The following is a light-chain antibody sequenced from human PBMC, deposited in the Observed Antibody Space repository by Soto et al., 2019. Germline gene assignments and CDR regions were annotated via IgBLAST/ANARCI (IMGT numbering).Light chain of an antibody. V-gene: IGKV3-20*01. CDR2: GAS. CDR1: QTVSITY. CDR3: QQYGSSPLIS. J-gene: IGKJ5*01. Sequence: NVLKQSPGTLSLTPGESATLPCRASQTVSITYLTWYQQKPGQAPRLLIFGASKRATGIPDRFSGSGSGRDFTLTISGLEPEDFAVYYCQQYGSSPLISFGQGTLLEI.